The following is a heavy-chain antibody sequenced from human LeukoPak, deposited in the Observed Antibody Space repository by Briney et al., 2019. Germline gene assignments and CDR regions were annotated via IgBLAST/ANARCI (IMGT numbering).Heavy chain of an antibody. V-gene: IGHV5-51*01. Sequence: GESLKISCKASGYKFTKNWIGWVRQMPGKGLEWMGIIYPGDSDTRYSPSFQGQVTISADKSISTAYLQWSSLKASDTAMYYCARHRGPGYSYGLSDAFDIWGQGTMVTVSS. J-gene: IGHJ3*02. D-gene: IGHD5-18*01. CDR3: ARHRGPGYSYGLSDAFDI. CDR1: GYKFTKNW. CDR2: IYPGDSDT.